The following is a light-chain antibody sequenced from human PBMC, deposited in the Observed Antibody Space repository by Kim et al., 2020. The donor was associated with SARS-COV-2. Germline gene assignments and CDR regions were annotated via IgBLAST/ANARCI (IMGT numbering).Light chain of an antibody. V-gene: IGKV1-17*01. J-gene: IGKJ5*01. CDR2: GAS. CDR3: LQHNTYPIT. Sequence: GDRYNITCRASQYIRNDLGWYQQNLGRPPKRLICGASSLQRGVPSRFSGSGAGTDVTPTISSLQPEDFATYSCLQHNTYPITFGQGTGP. CDR1: QYIRND.